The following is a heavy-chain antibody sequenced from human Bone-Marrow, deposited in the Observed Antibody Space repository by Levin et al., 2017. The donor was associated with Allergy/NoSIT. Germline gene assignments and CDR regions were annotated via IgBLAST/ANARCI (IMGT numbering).Heavy chain of an antibody. CDR2: IIPIFGTA. Sequence: AASVKVSCKASGGTFSSYAISWVRQAPGQGLEWMGGIIPIFGTANYAQKFQGRVTITADKSTSTAYMELSSLRSEDTAVYYCASLMGPYSGSSSGDYWGQGTLVTVSS. J-gene: IGHJ4*02. V-gene: IGHV1-69*06. D-gene: IGHD1-26*01. CDR1: GGTFSSYA. CDR3: ASLMGPYSGSSSGDY.